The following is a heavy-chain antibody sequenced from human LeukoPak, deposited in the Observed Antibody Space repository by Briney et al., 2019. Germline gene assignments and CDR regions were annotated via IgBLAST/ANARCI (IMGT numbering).Heavy chain of an antibody. CDR3: ARARCTATSCHHFDY. CDR2: IYTSGST. CDR1: GGSLSSYY. V-gene: IGHV4-4*07. J-gene: IGHJ4*02. D-gene: IGHD2-2*01. Sequence: SETLSLTCTVSGGSLSSYYWSWIRQPAGKGLEWIGRIYTSGSTNYNPSLKSRVTMSVDTSKNQFSLKLSSVTAADTAVYYCARARCTATSCHHFDYWGQGALVTVSS.